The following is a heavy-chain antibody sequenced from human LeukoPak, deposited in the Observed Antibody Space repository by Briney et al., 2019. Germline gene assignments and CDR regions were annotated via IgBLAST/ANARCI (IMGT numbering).Heavy chain of an antibody. D-gene: IGHD3-9*01. J-gene: IGHJ5*02. Sequence: PGGSLRLSCSASGFSFSSYEMNWVRQAPGKGLEWVSHISSSATSTYYADSVKGRFTISRDNAKSSLYLQMNSLRAEDTAVYYCARDSFYVLRYFDWLSSYNWFDPWGQGTLVTVSS. CDR2: ISSSATST. CDR1: GFSFSSYE. V-gene: IGHV3-48*03. CDR3: ARDSFYVLRYFDWLSSYNWFDP.